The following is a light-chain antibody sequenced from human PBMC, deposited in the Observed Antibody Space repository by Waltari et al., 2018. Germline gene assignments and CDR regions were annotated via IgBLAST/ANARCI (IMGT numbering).Light chain of an antibody. V-gene: IGKV4-1*01. CDR3: QQYFIAPLT. CDR1: QSVLYSSNNKNY. J-gene: IGKJ3*01. Sequence: DIVMTQSPDSLAVSLGERATINCKSSQSVLYSSNNKNYFAWYQQKPGPPPKLLIYWASTREAGVPVRVSGSGSGTDCTRTISSLQAEDVAVYYCQQYFIAPLTFGPGTKVDIK. CDR2: WAS.